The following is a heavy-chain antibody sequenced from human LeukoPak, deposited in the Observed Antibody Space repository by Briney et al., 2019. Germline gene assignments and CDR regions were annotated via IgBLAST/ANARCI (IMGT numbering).Heavy chain of an antibody. D-gene: IGHD2-15*01. CDR1: GYSFTNYW. Sequence: GESLKISCKGSGYSFTNYWIGWVRQMPGTGLEWMGIIYPGDSDTRYSPSFQGQVTISADKSISTAYLQWSSLKASDTAMYYCARRDQNCSGGSCYPYYFDYWGQGTLVTVSS. CDR2: IYPGDSDT. CDR3: ARRDQNCSGGSCYPYYFDY. V-gene: IGHV5-51*01. J-gene: IGHJ4*02.